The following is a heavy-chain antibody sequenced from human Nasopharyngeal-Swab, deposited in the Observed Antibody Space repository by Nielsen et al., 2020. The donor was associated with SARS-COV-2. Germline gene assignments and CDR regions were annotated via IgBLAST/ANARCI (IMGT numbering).Heavy chain of an antibody. CDR1: GGSFSDFY. V-gene: IGHV4-34*01. CDR3: ARGGAVPTAWYFDL. D-gene: IGHD4/OR15-4a*01. Sequence: SETLSLTCSVYGGSFSDFYWSWIRQPPGKGLEWIGSIYYSGSTYYNPSLKSRVTISVDTSKNQFSLKLSSVTAADTAVYYCARGGAVPTAWYFDLWGPRTLVTASS. J-gene: IGHJ2*01. CDR2: IYYSGST.